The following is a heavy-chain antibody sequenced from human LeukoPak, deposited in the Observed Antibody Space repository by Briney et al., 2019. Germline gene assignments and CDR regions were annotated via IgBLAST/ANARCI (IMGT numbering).Heavy chain of an antibody. CDR1: GGSFSGYY. CDR3: AREYDYVWGSYRYPGRGSYYYYMDV. V-gene: IGHV4-34*01. Sequence: PSETLSLTCAVYGGSFSGYYWSWIRQPPGKGLEWIGEINHSGSTNYNPSLTSRVTISVDTSKNQFSLKLSSVTAADTAVYYCAREYDYVWGSYRYPGRGSYYYYMDVWGKGTTVTVSS. CDR2: INHSGST. D-gene: IGHD3-16*02. J-gene: IGHJ6*03.